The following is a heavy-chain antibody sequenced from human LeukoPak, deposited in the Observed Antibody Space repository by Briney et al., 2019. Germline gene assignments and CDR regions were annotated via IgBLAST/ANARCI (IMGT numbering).Heavy chain of an antibody. CDR1: GFTFSSYS. Sequence: GGSLRLSCAASGFTFSSYSMNWVRQAPGKGLEWVSSISSSSSYIYYADSVKGRFTISRDNAKNSLYLQMNSLRAEDTAVYYCAGDRSGYSYGRLDYWGQGTLVTVSS. CDR2: ISSSSSYI. V-gene: IGHV3-21*01. D-gene: IGHD5-18*01. J-gene: IGHJ4*02. CDR3: AGDRSGYSYGRLDY.